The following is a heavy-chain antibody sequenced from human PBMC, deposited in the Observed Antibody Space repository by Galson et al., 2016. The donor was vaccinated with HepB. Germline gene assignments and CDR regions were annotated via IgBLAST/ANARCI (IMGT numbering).Heavy chain of an antibody. D-gene: IGHD6-13*01. Sequence: SVKVSCKASGFTFTNSAVQWVRQTRGQRLEWIGWIVVGSGDTNYAQNFQERVTITWDMSTNTAYMELSSLRSEDTAVYYCAADYSFALITAAAAPYFDSWGQGTLVTVSS. CDR3: AADYSFALITAAAAPYFDS. V-gene: IGHV1-58*01. J-gene: IGHJ4*02. CDR1: GFTFTNSA. CDR2: IVVGSGDT.